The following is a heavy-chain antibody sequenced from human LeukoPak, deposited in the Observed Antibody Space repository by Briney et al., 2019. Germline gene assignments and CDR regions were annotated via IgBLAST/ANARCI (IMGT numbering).Heavy chain of an antibody. Sequence: ASVKVFCKTSGYSENFYGITWVRQVAGQGLEWMGWISAQHGQTEYAPNSQDRVTMTTDTDTNTAYMELRSLRADDTAVYYCAGSLGYCTSNVCYLKYWGQGTLVTVSS. CDR3: AGSLGYCTSNVCYLKY. V-gene: IGHV1-18*01. CDR1: GYSENFYG. J-gene: IGHJ4*02. D-gene: IGHD2-8*01. CDR2: ISAQHGQT.